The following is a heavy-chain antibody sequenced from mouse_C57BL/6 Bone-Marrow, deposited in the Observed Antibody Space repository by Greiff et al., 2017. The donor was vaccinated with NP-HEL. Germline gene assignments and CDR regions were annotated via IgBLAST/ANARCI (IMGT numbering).Heavy chain of an antibody. CDR1: GYTFTSYW. J-gene: IGHJ2*01. CDR3: ASRCLITTVVATRYFDY. V-gene: IGHV1-7*01. CDR2: MKCSSCYT. Sequence: VQLQQSGGAREKPGASVKLSCKASGYTFTSYWMHWVNQRPGQGLEWIAYMKCSSCYTKYNQKFKDKSTLTADKSSSTAYMKLSSLTYDDSSVYYCASRCLITTVVATRYFDYWGQGTTLTVSS. D-gene: IGHD1-1*01.